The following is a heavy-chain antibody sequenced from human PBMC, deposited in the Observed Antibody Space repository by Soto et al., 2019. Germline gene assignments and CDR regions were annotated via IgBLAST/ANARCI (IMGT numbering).Heavy chain of an antibody. CDR1: GFSLSTSGVG. Sequence: GSGPTLVNPTQTLTLTCTFSGFSLSTSGVGVGWIRQPPGKALEWLALIYWDDDKRYSPSPKSRLTITKDTSKNQVVLTMTNMDPVDTATYYCAHTGEKYSSSWFWFDPWGQGTLVTVSS. CDR3: AHTGEKYSSSWFWFDP. V-gene: IGHV2-5*02. CDR2: IYWDDDK. D-gene: IGHD6-13*01. J-gene: IGHJ5*02.